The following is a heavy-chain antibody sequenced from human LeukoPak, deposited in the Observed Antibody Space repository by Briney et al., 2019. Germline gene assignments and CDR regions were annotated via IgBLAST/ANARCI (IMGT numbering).Heavy chain of an antibody. CDR2: ISGGDVT. V-gene: IGHV3-23*01. J-gene: IGHJ4*02. CDR1: DFNFITYA. CDR3: ARVGGAYYGSGSYYSGY. D-gene: IGHD3-10*01. Sequence: PGGSLRLSCAASDFNFITYAMSWVRQAPGKGLEWVSIISGGDVTHYADSVKGRFTISRDNSKNTLYLQMNSLRAEDTAVYYCARVGGAYYGSGSYYSGYWGQGTLVTVSS.